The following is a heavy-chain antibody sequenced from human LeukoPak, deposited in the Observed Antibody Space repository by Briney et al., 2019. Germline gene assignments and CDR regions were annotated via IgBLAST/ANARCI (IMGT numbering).Heavy chain of an antibody. CDR1: GFTFSNSA. Sequence: ASVKVSCKASGFTFSNSAIQWVRQARGQRLEWIGWIVVGSGNTNYAQKFQERVTITRDMSTSTAYMELSSLRSEDTAVYYCARDQSLIGYFDLWGRGTLVTVSS. CDR2: IVVGSGNT. J-gene: IGHJ2*01. CDR3: ARDQSLIGYFDL. V-gene: IGHV1-58*02.